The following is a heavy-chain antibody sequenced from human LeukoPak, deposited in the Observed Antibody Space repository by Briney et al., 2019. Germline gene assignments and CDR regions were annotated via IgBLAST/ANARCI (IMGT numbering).Heavy chain of an antibody. D-gene: IGHD6-6*01. CDR2: IYYSGST. CDR3: ARDYGSSNYGGSYYYGMDV. J-gene: IGHJ6*02. V-gene: IGHV4-59*01. CDR1: GGSFSSYY. Sequence: SETLSLTCAVYGGSFSSYYWSWIRQPPGKGLEWIGYIYYSGSTNYNPSLKSRVTISVDTSKNQFSLKLSSVTAADTAVYYCARDYGSSNYGGSYYYGMDVWGQGTTVTVSS.